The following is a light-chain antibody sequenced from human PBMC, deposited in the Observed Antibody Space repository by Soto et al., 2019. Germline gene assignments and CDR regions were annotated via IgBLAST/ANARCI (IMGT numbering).Light chain of an antibody. J-gene: IGLJ2*01. CDR2: SDN. CDR1: NSNIGSNT. V-gene: IGLV1-44*01. Sequence: QPVLTQPPSASGAPGQRVTISCSGSNSNIGSNTVNWYQQLPGTAPKLLMYSDNQRPSGVPDRFSGSKSGTSASLAISGLQSEDEADYYCATWDDSLNGRLFGGGTKLTVL. CDR3: ATWDDSLNGRL.